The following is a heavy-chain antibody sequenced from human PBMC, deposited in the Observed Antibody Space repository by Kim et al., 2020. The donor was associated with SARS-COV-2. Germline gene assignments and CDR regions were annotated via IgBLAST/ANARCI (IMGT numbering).Heavy chain of an antibody. J-gene: IGHJ2*01. D-gene: IGHD1-26*01. V-gene: IGHV1-3*01. Sequence: KYSQNFQDRVTISRDPSANAAYMELSSLRSEDTAVYYCARGGAEGWYLDLWGRGTPVTVSS. CDR3: ARGGAEGWYLDL.